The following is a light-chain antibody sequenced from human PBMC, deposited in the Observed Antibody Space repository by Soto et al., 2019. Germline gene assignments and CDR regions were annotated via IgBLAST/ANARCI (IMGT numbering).Light chain of an antibody. CDR2: AAS. V-gene: IGKV1-39*01. Sequence: DIQMTQSPSSLSASVGDRVTITCRASQSISSYLNWYQQKPGKAPKLLIYAASSLKRGVPSRFSGSGSGTDFTLTISSLQPDDFATYYCQQYNSYLLTFGGGTKVDIK. J-gene: IGKJ4*01. CDR1: QSISSY. CDR3: QQYNSYLLT.